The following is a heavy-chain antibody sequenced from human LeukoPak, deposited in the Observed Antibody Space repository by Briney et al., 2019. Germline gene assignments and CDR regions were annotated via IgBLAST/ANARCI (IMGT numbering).Heavy chain of an antibody. Sequence: GASVKVSCKASGYSFTSYGISWVRQAPGQELEWMGWISVYNGNTNYAQKLQGRVTMTTDTSTSTAYMELRSPRSDDTAVYYCAREREEGYYYGSGSYTWFDPWGQGTLVTVSS. CDR1: GYSFTSYG. V-gene: IGHV1-18*01. J-gene: IGHJ5*02. D-gene: IGHD3-10*01. CDR3: AREREEGYYYGSGSYTWFDP. CDR2: ISVYNGNT.